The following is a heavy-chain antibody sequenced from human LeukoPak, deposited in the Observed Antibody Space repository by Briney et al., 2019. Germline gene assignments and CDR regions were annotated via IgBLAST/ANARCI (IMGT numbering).Heavy chain of an antibody. J-gene: IGHJ5*02. D-gene: IGHD1-1*01. CDR2: INPNSGGT. CDR1: GYTFSGYY. CDR3: ATGGPATGTTKWFDP. Sequence: ASVKVSCKASGYTFSGYYMHWVRQAPGQGLEWMGWINPNSGGTNYPQKFQDRVTMTRDTSISTAYMELRRLRSDDTAVYYCATGGPATGTTKWFDPWGQGTLVTVSS. V-gene: IGHV1-2*02.